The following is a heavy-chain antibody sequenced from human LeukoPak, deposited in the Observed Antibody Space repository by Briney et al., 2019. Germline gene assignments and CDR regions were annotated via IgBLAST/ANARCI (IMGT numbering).Heavy chain of an antibody. V-gene: IGHV3-23*01. CDR3: AKEAGYSNDWLRNFDY. Sequence: GGSLRLSCAASGFTFSSYAMSWVRQAPGKGLEWVSAISGSGVSTFYADSVKGRFTISRDNSKSTLYLQMNSLRAEDTAVYYCAKEAGYSNDWLRNFDYWGQGTLVTVSS. J-gene: IGHJ4*02. CDR2: ISGSGVST. CDR1: GFTFSSYA. D-gene: IGHD6-19*01.